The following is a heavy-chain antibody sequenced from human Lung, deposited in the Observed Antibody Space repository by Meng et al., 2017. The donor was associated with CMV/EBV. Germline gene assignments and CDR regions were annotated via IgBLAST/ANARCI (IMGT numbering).Heavy chain of an antibody. J-gene: IGHJ5*02. CDR1: GESFSDFY. Sequence: CAVYGESFSDFYWSWSRLPPGKGLEWIGEIHHSGSTKYNPSLKSRVTISLDMSKSQFSLNLTSVTAADTALYYCARGHSYTFGRFDPWGQGTLVTVSS. D-gene: IGHD5-18*01. CDR3: ARGHSYTFGRFDP. V-gene: IGHV4-34*01. CDR2: IHHSGST.